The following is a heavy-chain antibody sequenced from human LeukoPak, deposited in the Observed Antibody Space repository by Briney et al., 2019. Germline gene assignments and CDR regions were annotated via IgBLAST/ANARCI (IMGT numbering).Heavy chain of an antibody. CDR1: GVSVRRSDSS. J-gene: IGHJ1*01. V-gene: IGHV4-39*01. CDR2: IYHSGRT. Sequence: PSETLSLTCSVSGVSVRRSDSSWDWIRQPPGKGLEWIGTIYHSGRTYYSPSLKSRLNMFVDPSNNQFSLNLRSVTAADTAVYYCARRRYYDGSGYLEWGQGTLLSVSS. CDR3: ARRRYYDGSGYLE. D-gene: IGHD3-22*01.